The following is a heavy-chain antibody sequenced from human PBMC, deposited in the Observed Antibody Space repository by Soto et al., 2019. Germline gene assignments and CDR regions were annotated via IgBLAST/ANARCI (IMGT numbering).Heavy chain of an antibody. CDR1: GGSFSGYY. CDR3: ARGRPRVVIVVVVAPHRAFDI. D-gene: IGHD2-15*01. V-gene: IGHV4-34*01. CDR2: INHSGST. J-gene: IGHJ3*02. Sequence: SETLSLTCAVYGGSFSGYYWSWIRQPPGKGLEWIGEINHSGSTNYNPSLKSRVTISVDTSKNQFSLKLSSVTAADTAVYYCARGRPRVVIVVVVAPHRAFDIWGQGTMVTVSS.